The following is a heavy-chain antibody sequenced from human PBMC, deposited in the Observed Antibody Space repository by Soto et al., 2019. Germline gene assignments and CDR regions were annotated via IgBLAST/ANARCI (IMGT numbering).Heavy chain of an antibody. Sequence: SETLSLTCAVYGGSFSGYYWSWIRQPPGTGLEWIGEINHSGSTNYNPSLKSRVTISVDTSKNQFSLKLSSVTAADTAVYYCARGDSEYYDILTGYPTIDYWGQVTLVTVS. CDR2: INHSGST. CDR3: ARGDSEYYDILTGYPTIDY. D-gene: IGHD3-9*01. V-gene: IGHV4-34*01. CDR1: GGSFSGYY. J-gene: IGHJ4*02.